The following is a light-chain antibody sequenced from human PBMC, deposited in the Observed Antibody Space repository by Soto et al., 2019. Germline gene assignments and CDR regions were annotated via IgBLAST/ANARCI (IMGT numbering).Light chain of an antibody. CDR2: SNN. Sequence: QSVLTQPPSASGTPGQRVTISCSGSSSNIGSNTVTWYQQLPGTAPKLLIYSNNQRPSGVPDRFSGSKSGTSASLAIGGLQSEDEADYYCAAWDDSLNGVVFGGGTKLTV. V-gene: IGLV1-44*01. CDR3: AAWDDSLNGVV. CDR1: SSNIGSNT. J-gene: IGLJ2*01.